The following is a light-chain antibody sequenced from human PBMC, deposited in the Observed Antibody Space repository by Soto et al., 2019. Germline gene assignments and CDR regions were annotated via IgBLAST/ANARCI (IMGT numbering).Light chain of an antibody. Sequence: QSVLTQPPSASGSPGQSVTISCTGTSSDVGDYSYVSWYQQHPSKAPKLMIYEVTKRPSGVPDRFSGSKSGITASLTVSGLQAEDEADYYCTSYAGRYTYVFGTGTKVTVL. CDR1: SSDVGDYSY. CDR2: EVT. CDR3: TSYAGRYTYV. V-gene: IGLV2-8*01. J-gene: IGLJ1*01.